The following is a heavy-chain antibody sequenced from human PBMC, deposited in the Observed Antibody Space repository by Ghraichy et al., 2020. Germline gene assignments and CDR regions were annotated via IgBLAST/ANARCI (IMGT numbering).Heavy chain of an antibody. Sequence: ASVKVSCKASDDSFTSSGISWVRQAPGQGLEWMAWIASYNGDTNNAHSVQGRISLTMDRSTRTAYMELRSLRSDDTAVYYCAKGLMTMIRGSEYHFYMDVWGKGTAVIVSS. CDR2: IASYNGDT. D-gene: IGHD3-10*01. CDR1: DDSFTSSG. V-gene: IGHV1-18*01. J-gene: IGHJ6*03. CDR3: AKGLMTMIRGSEYHFYMDV.